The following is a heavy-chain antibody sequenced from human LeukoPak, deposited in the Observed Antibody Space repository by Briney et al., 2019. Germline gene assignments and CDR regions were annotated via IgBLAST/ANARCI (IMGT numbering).Heavy chain of an antibody. D-gene: IGHD5-18*01. CDR2: IIPILGIA. CDR3: ARDPGGYSYGYNY. Sequence: ASVKVSCKASVGTFSSYAISWVRQAPGQGLEWMGRIIPILGIANYAQKFQGRVTITADKSTSTAYMELSSLRSEDTAVYYCARDPGGYSYGYNYWGQGTLVTVSS. J-gene: IGHJ4*02. CDR1: VGTFSSYA. V-gene: IGHV1-69*04.